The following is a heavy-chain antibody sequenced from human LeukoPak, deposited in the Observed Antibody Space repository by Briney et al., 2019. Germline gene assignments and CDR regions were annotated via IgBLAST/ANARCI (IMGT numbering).Heavy chain of an antibody. CDR3: ARGEPEWPKDY. CDR2: IYHSGST. J-gene: IGHJ4*02. Sequence: SETLSLTCTVSGYSISSGYYWGWIRQPPGKGLEWIGSIYHSGSTYYNPSLKSRVTISVDTSKNQFSLKLSSVTAADTAVYYCARGEPEWPKDYWGQGTLVTVSS. V-gene: IGHV4-38-2*02. D-gene: IGHD3-16*01. CDR1: GYSISSGYY.